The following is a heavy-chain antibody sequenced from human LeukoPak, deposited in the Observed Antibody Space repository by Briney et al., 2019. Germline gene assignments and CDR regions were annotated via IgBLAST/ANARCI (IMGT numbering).Heavy chain of an antibody. D-gene: IGHD1-26*01. CDR1: GYTFTSYG. CDR3: ARHGSYSPYYFDY. J-gene: IGHJ4*02. CDR2: ISAYNGNT. Sequence: ASVKVSCKASGYTFTSYGISWVRQAPGQGLEWMGWISAYNGNTNYAQKLQGRVTMTTDTFTSTAYMELRSRRSDDTAVYYCARHGSYSPYYFDYWGQGTLVTVSS. V-gene: IGHV1-18*01.